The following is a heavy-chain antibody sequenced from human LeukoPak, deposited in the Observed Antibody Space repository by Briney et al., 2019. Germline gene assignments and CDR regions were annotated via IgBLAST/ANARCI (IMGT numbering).Heavy chain of an antibody. Sequence: GASVKVSCKASGYNFINYDINWVRQATGQGLEWMGWMNPDSGNTGYAQKFQGKVTMTRDTSISTAYMEVSSLTFEDTAIYYCARINGLPDYWGQGTLVTVSS. D-gene: IGHD2-8*01. CDR1: GYNFINYD. CDR2: MNPDSGNT. V-gene: IGHV1-8*01. J-gene: IGHJ4*02. CDR3: ARINGLPDY.